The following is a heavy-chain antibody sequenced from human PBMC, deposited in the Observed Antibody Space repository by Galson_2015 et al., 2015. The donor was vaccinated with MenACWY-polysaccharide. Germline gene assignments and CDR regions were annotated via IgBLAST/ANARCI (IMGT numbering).Heavy chain of an antibody. CDR2: ITDSGSST. Sequence: SLRLCCAVSGFTFSSYVMSWVRQAPGRGLEWVSSITDSGSSTYYVDSVKGRFTISRDNSKNTLFLQMNSLRADDTAVYYCAKGGREVDNWLDPWGQGALVTVSS. CDR1: GFTFSSYV. J-gene: IGHJ5*02. CDR3: AKGGREVDNWLDP. V-gene: IGHV3-23*01. D-gene: IGHD1-26*01.